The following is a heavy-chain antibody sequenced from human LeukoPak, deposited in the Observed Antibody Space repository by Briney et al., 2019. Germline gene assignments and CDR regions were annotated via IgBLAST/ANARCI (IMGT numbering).Heavy chain of an antibody. J-gene: IGHJ6*03. CDR2: INPNSGGT. D-gene: IGHD4-17*01. Sequence: ASVKVSCKASGYTFTGYYMHWVRQAPGQGLEWMGWINPNSGGTNYAQKFQGRVTMTRDMSISTAYMELSRLRSDDTAVYYCARDLRNFLKDYGDYYYYMDVWGKGTTVTVSS. CDR1: GYTFTGYY. CDR3: ARDLRNFLKDYGDYYYYMDV. V-gene: IGHV1-2*02.